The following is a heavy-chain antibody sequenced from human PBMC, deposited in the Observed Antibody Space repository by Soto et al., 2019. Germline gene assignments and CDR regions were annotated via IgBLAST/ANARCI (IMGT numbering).Heavy chain of an antibody. CDR2: IYYSGST. Sequence: PSETLSLTCTVSGGSISSSSYYWGWIRQPPGKGLEWTGSIYYSGSTYYNPSLKSRVTISVDTSKNQFSLKLSSVTAADTAVYYCASYDSSGYPFDYWGQGTLVTVSS. CDR3: ASYDSSGYPFDY. J-gene: IGHJ4*02. V-gene: IGHV4-39*01. D-gene: IGHD3-22*01. CDR1: GGSISSSSYY.